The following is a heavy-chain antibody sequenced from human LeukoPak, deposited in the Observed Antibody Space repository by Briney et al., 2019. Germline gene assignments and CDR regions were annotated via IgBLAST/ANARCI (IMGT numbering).Heavy chain of an antibody. V-gene: IGHV1-2*02. CDR2: INPNSGAT. CDR3: AREDFVSMGVDY. Sequence: ASVKVSCEASGYTFTAYYMHWVRQAPGQGLEWMGWINPNSGATNYAQKFRGRVTMTRDTSISTAYMELSRLTSDDTAVFYCAREDFVSMGVDYWGQGTLVTVSS. D-gene: IGHD1-26*01. J-gene: IGHJ4*02. CDR1: GYTFTAYY.